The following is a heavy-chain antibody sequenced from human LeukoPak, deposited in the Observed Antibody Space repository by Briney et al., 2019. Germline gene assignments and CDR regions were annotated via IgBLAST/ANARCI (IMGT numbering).Heavy chain of an antibody. CDR1: GCTFSSYA. V-gene: IGHV1-69*01. D-gene: IGHD3-10*01. Sequence: SVTVSCKASGCTFSSYAISWVRQAPGQGHEWKAGIIPIFGTENYAQKFQGRVTITADESTSTAYMELSSLRSEDTAVYYCARGMAGSGSYGAFDIWGQGTMVTVSS. CDR3: ARGMAGSGSYGAFDI. J-gene: IGHJ3*02. CDR2: IIPIFGTE.